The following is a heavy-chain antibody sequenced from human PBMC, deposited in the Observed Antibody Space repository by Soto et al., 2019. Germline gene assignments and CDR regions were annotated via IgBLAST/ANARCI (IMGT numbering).Heavy chain of an antibody. V-gene: IGHV2-5*02. CDR1: GFSLSTSGVG. Sequence: QITLKESGPTLVKPTQTLTLTCTFSGFSLSTSGVGVGWIRQPPGKALEWLALIYWDDDKRYSPSLKSRLTITKDTSKNHVVLTMTNMDPVDTDTYYCAHSLAASNYGDYAPINSFDYWGQGTLVTVSS. CDR3: AHSLAASNYGDYAPINSFDY. CDR2: IYWDDDK. D-gene: IGHD4-17*01. J-gene: IGHJ4*02.